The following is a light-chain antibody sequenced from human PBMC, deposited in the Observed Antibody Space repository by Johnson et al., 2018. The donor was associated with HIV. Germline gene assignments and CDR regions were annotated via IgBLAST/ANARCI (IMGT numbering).Light chain of an antibody. J-gene: IGLJ1*01. CDR3: AAWDESLTVFV. CDR1: SSNIGNNY. CDR2: DNN. Sequence: QSVLTQPPSVSAAPGQKVTISCSGSSSNIGNNYVSWYQQLPGTAPKLLIYDNNKRPSGVPDRFSRSKSGTSASLAMSGLQTEDEADYYCAAWDESLTVFVFGTWTKVTVL. V-gene: IGLV1-51*01.